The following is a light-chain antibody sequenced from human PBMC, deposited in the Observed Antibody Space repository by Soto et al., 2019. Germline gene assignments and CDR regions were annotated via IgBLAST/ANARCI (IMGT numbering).Light chain of an antibody. CDR3: QQSNTWPYT. CDR2: GVS. CDR1: QSVSSN. Sequence: EIVLTQSPATLPMSPGERATLSCRASQSVSSNLAWYQQKPGQAPRLLIFGVSTRATGIPARFSGSGSGTEVTLTISSLQSEDFVIYYCQQSNTWPYTFGQGTRLEIK. J-gene: IGKJ5*01. V-gene: IGKV3-15*01.